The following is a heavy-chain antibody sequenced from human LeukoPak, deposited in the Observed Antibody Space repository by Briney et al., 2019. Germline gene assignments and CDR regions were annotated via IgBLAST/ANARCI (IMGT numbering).Heavy chain of an antibody. CDR3: AMTTQYQLLSFDY. V-gene: IGHV5-51*01. CDR1: GYSFASYW. Sequence: GESLKISCKGSGYSFASYWIGWVRQMPGKGLEWMGIIYPGDSDTRYSPSFQGQVTISADKSISTAYLQWSSLKASDTAMYYCAMTTQYQLLSFDYWGQGTLVTVSS. J-gene: IGHJ4*02. CDR2: IYPGDSDT. D-gene: IGHD2-2*01.